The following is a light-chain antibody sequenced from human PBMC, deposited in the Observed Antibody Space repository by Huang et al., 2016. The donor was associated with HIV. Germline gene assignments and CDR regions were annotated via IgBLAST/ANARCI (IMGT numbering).Light chain of an antibody. Sequence: EVVMTQSPAILSVSPGERATLSCRASQSVTSNLAWYQQKPGQAPRLLIYSASTRATGSPARFSGSGSGTEFTHTISSLQSEDFAVYYCQHYNNWPWWTFGQGTKVEIK. J-gene: IGKJ1*01. CDR3: QHYNNWPWWT. V-gene: IGKV3-15*01. CDR2: SAS. CDR1: QSVTSN.